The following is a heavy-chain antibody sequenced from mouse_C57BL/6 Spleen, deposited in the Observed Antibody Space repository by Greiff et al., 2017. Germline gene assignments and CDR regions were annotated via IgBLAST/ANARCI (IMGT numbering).Heavy chain of an antibody. V-gene: IGHV1-61*01. CDR2: IYPSDSET. Sequence: QVQLQQPGAELVRPGSSVKLSCKASGYTFTSYWMDWVKQRPGQGLEWIGKIYPSDSETHYNQKFKDKATLTVAQSSSAAYMQLSSLTSEDSADYYGARGDGYYFDYWGQGTTLTVSS. CDR1: GYTFTSYW. D-gene: IGHD3-3*01. J-gene: IGHJ2*01. CDR3: ARGDGYYFDY.